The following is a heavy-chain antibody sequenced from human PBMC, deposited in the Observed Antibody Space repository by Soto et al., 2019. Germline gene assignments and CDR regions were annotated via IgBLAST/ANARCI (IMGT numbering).Heavy chain of an antibody. Sequence: GGCLSLSCAASGFTFSSYWMHWVRQAPGKGQVWVSRSNSDGSSTTYADCLKGRFTISRDNAKNTLYLQMNSLRAEDTAVYYCARMGYSGSDYSYSYGMEAWGQGTTVTVYS. CDR2: SNSDGSST. CDR1: GFTFSSYW. D-gene: IGHD5-12*01. J-gene: IGHJ6*01. V-gene: IGHV3-74*01. CDR3: ARMGYSGSDYSYSYGMEA.